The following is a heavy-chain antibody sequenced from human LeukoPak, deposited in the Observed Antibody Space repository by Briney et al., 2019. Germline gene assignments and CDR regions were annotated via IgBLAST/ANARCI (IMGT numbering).Heavy chain of an antibody. CDR2: ISSSSTYI. CDR1: GCTFSTYS. J-gene: IGHJ4*02. CDR3: ARTMVRGVIIKYYFDY. D-gene: IGHD3-10*01. V-gene: IGHV3-21*01. Sequence: GGSLRLSCAASGCTFSTYSMNWVREAPGKGLEWVSSISSSSTYISYADSVKGRFTISRDNAKNSLYLQMNSLRAEDTAVYYCARTMVRGVIIKYYFDYWGQGTLVTVSS.